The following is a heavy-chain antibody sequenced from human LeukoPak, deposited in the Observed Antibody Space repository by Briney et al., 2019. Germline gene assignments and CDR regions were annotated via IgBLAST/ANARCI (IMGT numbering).Heavy chain of an antibody. V-gene: IGHV1-69*13. Sequence: SVKVSCKASGGTFSSYAISWVRQAPGQGLEWMGGIIPIFGTANYAQKFQGRVTITADESTSTAYMELSSLRSEDTAVYYCAVSMRGVPGYYYGMDVWGQGTTVTVSS. CDR1: GGTFSSYA. CDR2: IIPIFGTA. CDR3: AVSMRGVPGYYYGMDV. D-gene: IGHD3-10*01. J-gene: IGHJ6*02.